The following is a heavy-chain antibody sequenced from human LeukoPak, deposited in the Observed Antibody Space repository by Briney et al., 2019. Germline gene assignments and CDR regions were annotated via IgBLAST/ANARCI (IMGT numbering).Heavy chain of an antibody. V-gene: IGHV1-69*01. CDR2: IIPIFGTA. CDR3: ARDFLGYSYGVKAFDI. D-gene: IGHD5-18*01. CDR1: GGTFSSYA. J-gene: IGHJ3*02. Sequence: GASVKVSCKASGGTFSSYAISWVRQAPGQGLEWMGGIIPIFGTANYAQKFQGRVTITADESTSTAYMELSGLRSEDTAVYYCARDFLGYSYGVKAFDIWGQGTMVTVSS.